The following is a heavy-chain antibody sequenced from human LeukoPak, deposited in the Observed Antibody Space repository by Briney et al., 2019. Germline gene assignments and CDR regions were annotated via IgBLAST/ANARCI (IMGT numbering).Heavy chain of an antibody. CDR1: GFTFSTYD. CDR3: AREVLDSTSRSWDLDL. Sequence: GGSLRLSCAASGFTFSTYDMHWVRQPTGEGLEWVSAIGTIDDTYYSDSVKGQFTISRENAKNSLFLQMNSLRAGDTAVYYCAREVLDSTSRSWDLDLWGRGTLVTVSS. CDR2: IGTIDDT. J-gene: IGHJ2*01. D-gene: IGHD2-2*01. V-gene: IGHV3-13*01.